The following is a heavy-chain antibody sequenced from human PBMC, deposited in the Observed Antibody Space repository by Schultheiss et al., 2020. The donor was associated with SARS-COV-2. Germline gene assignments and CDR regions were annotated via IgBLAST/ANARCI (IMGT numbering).Heavy chain of an antibody. CDR2: ISSSGSTI. CDR1: GFTFSSYE. J-gene: IGHJ5*02. Sequence: GGSLRLSCAASGFTFSSYEMNWVRQAPGKGLEWVSYISSSGSTIYYADSVKGRFTISRDNAKNSLYLQMNSLRAEDTAVYYCARVRGFVLGRAFDPWGQGTLVTVSS. CDR3: ARVRGFVLGRAFDP. V-gene: IGHV3-48*03. D-gene: IGHD2-15*01.